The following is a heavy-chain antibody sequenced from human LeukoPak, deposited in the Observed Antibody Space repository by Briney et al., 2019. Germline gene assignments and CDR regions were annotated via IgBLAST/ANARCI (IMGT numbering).Heavy chain of an antibody. V-gene: IGHV4-4*07. CDR1: GGSISSYY. Sequence: SSEPLSLTCTVSGGSISSYYWSWIRQPAGKGLEWIGRIYTSGSTNYNPSLKSRVTMSVDTSKNQFSLKLSSVTAADTAVYYCARDRYCSSTSCYSRAFDIWGQGTMVTVSS. CDR2: IYTSGST. J-gene: IGHJ3*02. CDR3: ARDRYCSSTSCYSRAFDI. D-gene: IGHD2-2*02.